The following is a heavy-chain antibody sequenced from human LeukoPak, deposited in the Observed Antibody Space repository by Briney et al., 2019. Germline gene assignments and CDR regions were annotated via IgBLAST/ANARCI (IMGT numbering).Heavy chain of an antibody. V-gene: IGHV6-1*01. CDR2: TYYRSKWYN. D-gene: IGHD6-13*01. J-gene: IGHJ4*02. Sequence: SQTLSLTCAISGDSVFSNSSWNWIRQSPSRGLEWLGRTYYRSKWYNDYAVSVKSRITINPDTSKNQFSLQLNSVTPEDTAVYYCARGSSSFDYWGQGTLVTVSS. CDR3: ARGSSSFDY. CDR1: GDSVFSNSS.